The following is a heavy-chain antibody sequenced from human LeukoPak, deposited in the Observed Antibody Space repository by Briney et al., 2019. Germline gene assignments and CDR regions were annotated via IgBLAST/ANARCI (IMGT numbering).Heavy chain of an antibody. V-gene: IGHV3-74*01. CDR1: GFTFSGYW. D-gene: IGHD3-22*01. CDR3: ARQSYYYDSSGYYHDY. CDR2: INTDGSSA. J-gene: IGHJ4*02. Sequence: PGGSLRLSCAASGFTFSGYWMHWVRQVPGKGLLWVSRINTDGSSATYADSVKGRFTTSRDNTKNTLYLQVNSLRAEDTAVYYCARQSYYYDSSGYYHDYWGQGTLVTVSS.